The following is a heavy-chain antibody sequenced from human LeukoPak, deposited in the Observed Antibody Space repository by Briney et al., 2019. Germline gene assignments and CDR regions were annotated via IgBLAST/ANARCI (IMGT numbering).Heavy chain of an antibody. CDR2: ISSSSSYI. CDR1: GFTFSSYS. Sequence: GGSLRLSCAASGFTFSSYSMNWVRQAPGKGLEWVSSISSSSSYIYYADSVKGRFTISRDNAKNSLYLQMNSLRAEDTAVYYCARDGGFWGYYYGSGSYGYYGMDVWGQGTTVTVSS. D-gene: IGHD3-10*01. J-gene: IGHJ6*02. V-gene: IGHV3-21*01. CDR3: ARDGGFWGYYYGSGSYGYYGMDV.